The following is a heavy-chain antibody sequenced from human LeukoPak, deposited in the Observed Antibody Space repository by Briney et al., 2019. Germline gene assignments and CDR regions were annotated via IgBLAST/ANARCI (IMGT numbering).Heavy chain of an antibody. CDR2: ISSSSSYI. J-gene: IGHJ4*02. V-gene: IGHV3-21*01. CDR1: GFTFNSYS. CDR3: ARVSHGKYFDY. Sequence: GGSLRLSCAASGFTFNSYSMNWVRQAPGKGLEWVSSISSSSSYIYYADSVKGRFTISRDNAKNSLYLQMNSLRAEDTAVYYCARVSHGKYFDYWGQGTLVTVSS.